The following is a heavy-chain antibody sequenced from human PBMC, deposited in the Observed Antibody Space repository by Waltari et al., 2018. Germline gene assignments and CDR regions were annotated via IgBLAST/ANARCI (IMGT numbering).Heavy chain of an antibody. J-gene: IGHJ4*02. D-gene: IGHD4-17*01. CDR2: IYSAGRT. V-gene: IGHV3-53*01. CDR1: GIIVSANY. Sequence: EVQLVESGGGLIQPGGSLSPSCAASGIIVSANYMNWVRQAPGKGQQWVSVIYSAGRTYYADSVKGRFTISRDKTKNTVYLQMNNLKTEDTAVYYCARPGEGPSSHWGQGTLVTVSS. CDR3: ARPGEGPSSH.